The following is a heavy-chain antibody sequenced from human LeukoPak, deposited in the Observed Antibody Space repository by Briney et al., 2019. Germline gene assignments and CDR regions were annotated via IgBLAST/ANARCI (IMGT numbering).Heavy chain of an antibody. V-gene: IGHV1-2*02. CDR3: ARDRRCSGGSCYSGPYGMDV. D-gene: IGHD2-15*01. CDR1: GYTFTGYY. CDR2: INPNSGGT. Sequence: ASVKDSCKASGYTFTGYYMHWVRQAPGQGLEWMGWINPNSGGTNYAQKFQGRVTMTRDTSISTAYMELSRLRSDDTAVYYCARDRRCSGGSCYSGPYGMDVWGQGTTVTVSS. J-gene: IGHJ6*02.